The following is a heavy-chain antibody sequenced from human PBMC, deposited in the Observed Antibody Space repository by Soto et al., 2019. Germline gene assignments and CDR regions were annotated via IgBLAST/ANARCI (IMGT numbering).Heavy chain of an antibody. Sequence: QVQLVESGGGVVQPGRSLRLSCAASGFTFSSYGMHWVRQAPGKGLEWVAVIWYDGSNKYYADSVKGRFTISRDNSKNTLYLQMNRLRAEDTAVYYCARSIVATIDGMDVWGQGTTVTVSS. CDR3: ARSIVATIDGMDV. D-gene: IGHD5-12*01. J-gene: IGHJ6*02. CDR2: IWYDGSNK. V-gene: IGHV3-33*01. CDR1: GFTFSSYG.